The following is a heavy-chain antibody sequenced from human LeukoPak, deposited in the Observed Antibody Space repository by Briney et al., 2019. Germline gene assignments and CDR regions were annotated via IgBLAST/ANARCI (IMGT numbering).Heavy chain of an antibody. CDR1: GFTFSSYG. Sequence: GGSLRLSCAASGFTFSSYGMHWVRQAPGKGLEWVAVIWYDGSNKYYADSVKGRFTISRDNSKNTLYLQMNSLRAEDTAVYYCARARLEGIAVAGTLGNYWGQGTLVTVSS. CDR2: IWYDGSNK. CDR3: ARARLEGIAVAGTLGNY. D-gene: IGHD6-19*01. J-gene: IGHJ4*02. V-gene: IGHV3-33*01.